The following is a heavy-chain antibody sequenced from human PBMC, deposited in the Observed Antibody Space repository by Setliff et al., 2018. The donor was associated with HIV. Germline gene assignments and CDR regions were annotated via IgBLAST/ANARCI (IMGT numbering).Heavy chain of an antibody. CDR3: AREPDYGIRDAFDI. CDR2: IIPIVDKT. Sequence: GASVKVSGKTSDNTFTNYGIYWVRQAPGQGLEWMGGIIPIVDKTNYAQKFQGRVAITADKSTITAYMELSSLRSEDTAVYYCAREPDYGIRDAFDILGQGTMVTVSS. D-gene: IGHD4-17*01. J-gene: IGHJ3*02. V-gene: IGHV1-69*10. CDR1: DNTFTNYG.